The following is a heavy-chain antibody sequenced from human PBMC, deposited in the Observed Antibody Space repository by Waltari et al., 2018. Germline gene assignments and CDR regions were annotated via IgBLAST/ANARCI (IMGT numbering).Heavy chain of an antibody. V-gene: IGHV3-53*04. J-gene: IGHJ4*02. Sequence: WVRQAEWKGLEEISGIFVGGTTYYANSVKGRFTISTHNYKNTLFLQMNSLRPEDTAVYYCAKSITMVRGVFYYFDYWGQGTLVTVSS. D-gene: IGHD3-10*01. CDR3: AKSITMVRGVFYYFDY. CDR2: IFVGGTT.